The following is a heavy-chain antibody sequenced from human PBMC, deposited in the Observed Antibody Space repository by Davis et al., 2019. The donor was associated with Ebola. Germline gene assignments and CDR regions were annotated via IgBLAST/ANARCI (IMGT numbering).Heavy chain of an antibody. J-gene: IGHJ3*02. CDR1: GYTFKNYA. CDR3: TTPGGQDSGYDVFDI. Sequence: AASVKVSCKASGYTFKNYAISWVRQAPGQGLEWMGWISAYNGNTNYAQILQGRVTMTTDTSTGTAYMELSSLRSEDTALYYCTTPGGQDSGYDVFDIWGQGTMVTVSS. V-gene: IGHV1-18*01. D-gene: IGHD5-12*01. CDR2: ISAYNGNT.